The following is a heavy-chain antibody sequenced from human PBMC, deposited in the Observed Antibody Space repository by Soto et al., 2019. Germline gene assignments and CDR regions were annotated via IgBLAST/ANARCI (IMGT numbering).Heavy chain of an antibody. V-gene: IGHV4-39*01. CDR1: GGSISSSSYY. CDR3: ARHFPGAYCSSTSCPFDY. J-gene: IGHJ4*02. CDR2: IYYSGST. D-gene: IGHD2-2*01. Sequence: SETLSLTCTVSGGSISSSSYYWGWIRQPPGKGLEWIGSIYYSGSTYYNPSLKSRVTISVDTSKNQFSLKLSSVTAADTAVYYCARHFPGAYCSSTSCPFDYWGQGTLVTVSS.